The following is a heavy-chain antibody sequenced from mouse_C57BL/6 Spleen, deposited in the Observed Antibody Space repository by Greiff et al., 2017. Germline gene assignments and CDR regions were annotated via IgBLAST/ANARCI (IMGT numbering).Heavy chain of an antibody. CDR3: ARVTGKGDYFDY. CDR1: GYTFTSYG. CDR2: IYPRSGNT. D-gene: IGHD4-1*01. J-gene: IGHJ2*01. Sequence: QVQLQQSGAELARPGASVKLSCKASGYTFTSYGISWVKQRTGQGLEWIGEIYPRSGNTYYNEKFKGKATLTADKSSSTAYMELRSLTSEDSAVYFCARVTGKGDYFDYWGQGTTLTVSS. V-gene: IGHV1-81*01.